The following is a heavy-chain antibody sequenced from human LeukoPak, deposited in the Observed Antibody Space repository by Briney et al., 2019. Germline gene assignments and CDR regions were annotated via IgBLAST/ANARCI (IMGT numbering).Heavy chain of an antibody. Sequence: ASVRVSCKASGYIFNYYYIRWVRQAPGQGLEWMGWINPNSGDTNFAQKFQGRVTMTRDTSITTAYMDLSRLRSDDTAVYYCARGVGGNARWRNFDWSKKIPTRDYFDYWGQGTLVTVSS. CDR2: INPNSGDT. CDR1: GYIFNYYY. CDR3: ARGVGGNARWRNFDWSKKIPTRDYFDY. D-gene: IGHD3-9*01. J-gene: IGHJ4*02. V-gene: IGHV1-2*02.